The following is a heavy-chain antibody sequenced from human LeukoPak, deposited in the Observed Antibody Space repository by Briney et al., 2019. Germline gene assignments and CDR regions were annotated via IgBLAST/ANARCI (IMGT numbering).Heavy chain of an antibody. CDR2: INPNSGGT. V-gene: IGHV1-2*02. CDR1: GYTFTGFY. D-gene: IGHD5-12*01. CDR3: ASTGWLRKNWFDP. J-gene: IGHJ5*02. Sequence: GASVKVSCKASGYTFTGFYMHWVRQAPGQGLEWMGWINPNSGGTNYAQKFQGRVTMTRDTSISTAYMELSRLRSDDTAVYYCASTGWLRKNWFDPWGQGTLVTVSS.